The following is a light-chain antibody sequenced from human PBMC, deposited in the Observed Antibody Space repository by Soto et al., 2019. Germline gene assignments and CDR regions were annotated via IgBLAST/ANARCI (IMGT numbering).Light chain of an antibody. CDR1: QSISSW. V-gene: IGKV1-5*03. J-gene: IGKJ2*01. CDR2: KAS. CDR3: QQYNSYSPYI. Sequence: DIPMTQSPSTLSASVGDRVTITCRASQSISSWLAWYQQNPGKAPKLLIYKASSLESGVPSRFSGSGSGTEFTLTISSLQPDDFATYFCQQYNSYSPYIFGQGTKLEIQ.